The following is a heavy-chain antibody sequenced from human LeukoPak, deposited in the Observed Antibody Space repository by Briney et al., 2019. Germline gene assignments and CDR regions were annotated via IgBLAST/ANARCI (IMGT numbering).Heavy chain of an antibody. J-gene: IGHJ4*02. CDR3: ARDRSLGELSLDY. D-gene: IGHD3-10*01. Sequence: GASVKVSFKASGYTFTSYGISWVRQAPGQGVEWMGWISAYNGNTNYAQKLQGRVTMTTDTSTSTAYMELRSLRCDDTAVYYCARDRSLGELSLDYWGQGTLVTVSS. V-gene: IGHV1-18*01. CDR1: GYTFTSYG. CDR2: ISAYNGNT.